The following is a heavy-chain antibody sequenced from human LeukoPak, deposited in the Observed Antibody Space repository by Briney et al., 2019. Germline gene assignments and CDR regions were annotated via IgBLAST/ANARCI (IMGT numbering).Heavy chain of an antibody. CDR1: GFTFSSYS. J-gene: IGHJ4*02. Sequence: PGGSLRLSCAASGFTFSSYSMNWVRQAPGKGLEWVSSISSSSSYIYYADSVKGRFTISRDNAKNSLYLQMNSLRAEDTAVYYCARRYCTNTNCYAFDDWGQGTLVTVTS. D-gene: IGHD2-2*01. CDR3: ARRYCTNTNCYAFDD. V-gene: IGHV3-21*01. CDR2: ISSSSSYI.